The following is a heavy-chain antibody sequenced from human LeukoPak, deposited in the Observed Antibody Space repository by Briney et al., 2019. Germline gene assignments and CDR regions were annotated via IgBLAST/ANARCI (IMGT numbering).Heavy chain of an antibody. V-gene: IGHV1-46*01. Sequence: ASVKVSCKASGYTFTSYYIHWVRQAPGQGLEWMGIINPSGGSTNYAQKFQGRVTMTRDTSTSTVYVELSSLRSDDTAVYYCARGPRITLVRGGQWYFYMDVWGKGTTVTVSS. CDR2: INPSGGST. D-gene: IGHD3-10*01. J-gene: IGHJ6*03. CDR1: GYTFTSYY. CDR3: ARGPRITLVRGGQWYFYMDV.